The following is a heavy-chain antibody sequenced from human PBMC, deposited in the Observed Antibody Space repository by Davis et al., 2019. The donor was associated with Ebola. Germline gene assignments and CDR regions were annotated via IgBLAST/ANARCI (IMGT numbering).Heavy chain of an antibody. Sequence: AASVKVSCKASGGTFSSYAISWVRQAPGQGLEWMGGIIPIFGTANYAQKFQGRVTITADESTSTAYMELSSLRSEDTAVYYCARGGRIAVARGGGMDVWGKGTTVTVSS. CDR3: ARGGRIAVARGGGMDV. J-gene: IGHJ6*04. CDR2: IIPIFGTA. D-gene: IGHD6-19*01. V-gene: IGHV1-69*13. CDR1: GGTFSSYA.